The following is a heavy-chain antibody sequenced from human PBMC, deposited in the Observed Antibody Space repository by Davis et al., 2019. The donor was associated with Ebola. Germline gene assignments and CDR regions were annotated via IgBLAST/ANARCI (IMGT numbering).Heavy chain of an antibody. CDR1: GFTFNKYE. V-gene: IGHV3-48*03. J-gene: IGHJ4*02. CDR3: VPGTWI. D-gene: IGHD5-18*01. CDR2: ISDSGSTT. Sequence: GESLKISCAASGFTFNKYEMNWVRQAPGKGLELISYISDSGSTTYYTDSVKGRFTISRDNAKNSLYLQMNTLRVEDTAIYYCVPGTWIRGQGTLVTVSS.